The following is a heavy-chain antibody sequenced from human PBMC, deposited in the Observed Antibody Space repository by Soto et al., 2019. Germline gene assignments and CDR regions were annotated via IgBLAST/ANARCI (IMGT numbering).Heavy chain of an antibody. CDR2: IYWDDEK. Sequence: QITLKESGPTLVKLTQTLTLTCTFSGFSLTTSGVGVGWIRQPPGKALEWLALIYWDDEKRYSPSLQSRLTITKDTSKNLVDLTVTNMNPADTGTYYCAQRLYASSDAAFDIWGQGTMVYVSS. D-gene: IGHD6-6*01. CDR1: GFSLTTSGVG. J-gene: IGHJ3*02. V-gene: IGHV2-5*02. CDR3: AQRLYASSDAAFDI.